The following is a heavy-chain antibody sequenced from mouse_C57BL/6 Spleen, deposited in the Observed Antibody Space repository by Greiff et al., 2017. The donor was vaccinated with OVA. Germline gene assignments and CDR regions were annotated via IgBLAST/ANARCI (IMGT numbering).Heavy chain of an antibody. CDR1: GYAFSSYW. CDR3: ARWLLPGAMDY. CDR2: IYPGDGDT. Sequence: QVQLQQSGAELVKPGASVKISCKASGYAFSSYWMNWVKQRPGKGLEWIGQIYPGDGDTNYNGKFKGKATLTADKSSSTAYMQLSSLTSEDSAVYFCARWLLPGAMDYWGQGTSVTVSS. J-gene: IGHJ4*01. D-gene: IGHD2-3*01. V-gene: IGHV1-80*01.